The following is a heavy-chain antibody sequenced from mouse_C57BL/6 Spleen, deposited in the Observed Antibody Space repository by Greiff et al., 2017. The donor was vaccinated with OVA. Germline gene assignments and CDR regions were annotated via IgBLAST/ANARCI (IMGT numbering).Heavy chain of an antibody. D-gene: IGHD1-1*01. CDR2: IYPSDSET. V-gene: IGHV1-61*01. CDR1: GYTFTSYW. CDR3: ARSYYYGSSGYAMDY. Sequence: QVQLQQPGAELVRPGSSVKLSCKASGYTFTSYWMDWVKQRPGQGLEWIGNIYPSDSETHYNQKFKDKATLTVDKSSSTAYMHVGSLTSVDSAVYDCARSYYYGSSGYAMDYWGKGTSVTVSS. J-gene: IGHJ4*01.